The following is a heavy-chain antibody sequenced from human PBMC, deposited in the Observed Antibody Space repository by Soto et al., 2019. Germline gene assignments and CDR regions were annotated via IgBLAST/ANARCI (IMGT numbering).Heavy chain of an antibody. J-gene: IGHJ4*02. CDR3: ARDHRWGYQYGDYGDS. CDR1: GFGFDEYG. D-gene: IGHD4-17*01. V-gene: IGHV3-20*04. CDR2: INRHGDST. Sequence: EVYLVEAGGGVVRPGGSLRLSCAASGFGFDEYGMSWVRQGPGKGLEWVSTINRHGDSTAYADPVKGRLTISRDNAENSLYLHMNGLRAEGTAFYYCARDHRWGYQYGDYGDSWGQGTLVTVSS.